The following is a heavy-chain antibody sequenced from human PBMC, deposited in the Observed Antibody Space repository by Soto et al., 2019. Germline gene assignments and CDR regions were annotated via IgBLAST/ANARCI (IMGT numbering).Heavy chain of an antibody. CDR1: GGTFSSYA. Sequence: SVKVSCKASGGTFSSYAISWVRQAPGQGLEWMGGIIPIFGTANYAQKFQGRVTITADKSTSTAYMELSSLRSEDTAVYYCARGLSYYDSSGYPFDYWGQGTLVTVSS. CDR3: ARGLSYYDSSGYPFDY. CDR2: IIPIFGTA. V-gene: IGHV1-69*06. J-gene: IGHJ4*02. D-gene: IGHD3-22*01.